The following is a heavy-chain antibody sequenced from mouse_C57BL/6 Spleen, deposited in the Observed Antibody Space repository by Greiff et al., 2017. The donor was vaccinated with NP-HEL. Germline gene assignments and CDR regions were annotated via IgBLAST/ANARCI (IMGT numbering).Heavy chain of an antibody. D-gene: IGHD2-3*01. Sequence: QVQLKESGPELVKPGASVKISCKASGYAFSSSWMNWVKQRPGKGLEWIGRIYPGDGDTNYNGKFKGKATLTADKSSSTAYMQLSSLTSEDSAVYFCARSKIYDGYYAMDYWGQGTSVTVSS. J-gene: IGHJ4*01. CDR1: GYAFSSSW. CDR3: ARSKIYDGYYAMDY. V-gene: IGHV1-82*01. CDR2: IYPGDGDT.